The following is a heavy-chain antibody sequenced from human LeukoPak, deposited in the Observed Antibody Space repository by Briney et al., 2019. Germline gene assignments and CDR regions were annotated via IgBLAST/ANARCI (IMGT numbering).Heavy chain of an antibody. V-gene: IGHV1-18*01. CDR2: FNTNDGDT. CDR1: GYTFTSYG. D-gene: IGHD2-2*01. J-gene: IGHJ1*01. CDR3: ARWGDCSGISCFEYFQY. Sequence: ASVKVSCKASGYTFTSYGITWVRQAPGQGPEWMGWFNTNDGDTNYARKFQGRVTMTTDTSTSTAYMEPRSLRFDDTAVYYCARWGDCSGISCFEYFQYWGQGTLVTVSS.